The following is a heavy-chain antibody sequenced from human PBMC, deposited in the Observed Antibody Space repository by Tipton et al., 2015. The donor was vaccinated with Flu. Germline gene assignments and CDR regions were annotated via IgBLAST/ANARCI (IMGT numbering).Heavy chain of an antibody. CDR1: GLTFDGYD. Sequence: QLVQSGGVVVQPGGSLRLSCAASGLTFDGYDMHWVRQAPGKGLEWVSVISWDGGSTFYADSVRGRFTVSRDNSENSLYLQMGSLRAEDTALYYCATEVAWQGGGYYGMDVWGQGTTVTVSS. J-gene: IGHJ6*02. D-gene: IGHD1-26*01. V-gene: IGHV3-43D*03. CDR3: ATEVAWQGGGYYGMDV. CDR2: ISWDGGST.